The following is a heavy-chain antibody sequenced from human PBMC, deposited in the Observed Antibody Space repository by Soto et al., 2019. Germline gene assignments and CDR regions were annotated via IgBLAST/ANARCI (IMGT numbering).Heavy chain of an antibody. CDR1: GFTFSSYA. Sequence: GGSLRLSCAASGFTFSSYAMNWVRQAPGKGLEWVALISYDGSNKYYADSVRGRFTISRDSSTNTLFLQMNSLRAADTAVYYCGRCTSTSCHLGSDYWGQGTLVTVTS. V-gene: IGHV3-30-3*01. J-gene: IGHJ4*02. D-gene: IGHD2-2*01. CDR2: ISYDGSNK. CDR3: GRCTSTSCHLGSDY.